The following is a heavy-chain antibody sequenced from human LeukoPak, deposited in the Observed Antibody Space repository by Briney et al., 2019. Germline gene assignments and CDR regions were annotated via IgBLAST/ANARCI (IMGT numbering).Heavy chain of an antibody. CDR2: ISSSGSTI. J-gene: IGHJ6*03. Sequence: GGSLRLSCAASGFTFSSYAMSWVRQAPGKGLEWVSYISSSGSTIYYADSVKGRFTISRDNAKNSLYLQMNSLRAEDTAVYYCARASAGAAAEYYYYMDVWGKGTTVTISS. CDR1: GFTFSSYA. D-gene: IGHD6-13*01. V-gene: IGHV3-48*03. CDR3: ARASAGAAAEYYYYMDV.